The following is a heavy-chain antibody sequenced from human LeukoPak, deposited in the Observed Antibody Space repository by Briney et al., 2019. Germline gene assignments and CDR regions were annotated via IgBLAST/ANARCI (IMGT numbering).Heavy chain of an antibody. CDR1: GGTFSSYA. D-gene: IGHD3-9*01. Sequence: SVKVSCKASGGTFSSYAISWVRQAPGQGLEWMGRIIPILGIANYAQKFQGRVTITADKSTSTAYMALSSLRSEDTAVYYCARDHQAYDILTGYFSYYYYGMDVWGQGTTVTVSS. CDR3: ARDHQAYDILTGYFSYYYYGMDV. CDR2: IIPILGIA. J-gene: IGHJ6*02. V-gene: IGHV1-69*04.